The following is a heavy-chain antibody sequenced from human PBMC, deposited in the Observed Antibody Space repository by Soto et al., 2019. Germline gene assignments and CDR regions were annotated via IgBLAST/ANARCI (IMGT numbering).Heavy chain of an antibody. CDR2: IVVGSGNT. CDR3: AAVPDIVVVVA. D-gene: IGHD2-15*01. J-gene: IGHJ4*02. V-gene: IGHV1-58*01. CDR1: GFTFTSSA. Sequence: QMQLVQSGPEVKKPGTSVKVSCKASGFTFTSSAVQWVRQARGQRLDWIGWIVVGSGNTNYAQKFQERVTITRDMSRSTAYMELSSLRSEDSAVYYCAAVPDIVVVVAWGQGTLVTVLS.